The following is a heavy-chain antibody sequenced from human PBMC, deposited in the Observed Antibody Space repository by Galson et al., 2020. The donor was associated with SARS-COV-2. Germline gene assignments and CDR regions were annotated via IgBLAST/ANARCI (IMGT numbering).Heavy chain of an antibody. D-gene: IGHD5-18*01. CDR2: ISSSGGST. J-gene: IGHJ4*02. CDR1: GFIFNNYA. Sequence: GGSLRLSCAASGFIFNNYAVSWVRQAPGKGLEWVSAISSSGGSTYYADSVTGRFTISRDNSKNTLYLQMNSLRAEDTAVYYCAKERQIQISSFGYDFDYWGQGTLVTVSS. CDR3: AKERQIQISSFGYDFDY. V-gene: IGHV3-23*01.